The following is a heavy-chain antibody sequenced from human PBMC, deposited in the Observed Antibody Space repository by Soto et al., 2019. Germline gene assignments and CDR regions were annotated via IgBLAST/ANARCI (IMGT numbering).Heavy chain of an antibody. V-gene: IGHV1-18*01. D-gene: IGHD6-6*01. CDR1: GYTFTSYG. CDR3: ARVPVSYSSSFYYYYMDV. CDR2: ISAYNGST. J-gene: IGHJ6*03. Sequence: VKVSCKASGYTFTSYGISWVLQAPGQGLEWMGWISAYNGSTNYAQKLQGRVTMTTDTSTSTAYMELRSLRSDDTAVYYCARVPVSYSSSFYYYYMDVWGKGTTVTV.